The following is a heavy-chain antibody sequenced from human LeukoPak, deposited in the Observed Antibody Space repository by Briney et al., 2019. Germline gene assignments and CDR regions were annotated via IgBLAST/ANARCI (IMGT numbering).Heavy chain of an antibody. CDR2: IESDESIS. CDR3: TKNTGRREGWFDP. J-gene: IGHJ5*02. CDR1: GLTFRHYG. V-gene: IGHV3-30*02. Sequence: GGSLRLSCATSGLTFRHYGMHWVRQTPGKGLEWVAFIESDESISQYADLVKGRFTISRDSSKNMLYLQMNSLRTEDTAMYYCTKNTGRREGWFDPWGQGTLVTVSS. D-gene: IGHD1-26*01.